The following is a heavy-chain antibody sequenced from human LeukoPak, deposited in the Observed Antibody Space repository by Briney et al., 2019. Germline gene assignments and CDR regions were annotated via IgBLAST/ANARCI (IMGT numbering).Heavy chain of an antibody. CDR3: ARDGGRGAAAGTFDY. J-gene: IGHJ4*02. D-gene: IGHD6-13*01. CDR1: GYTFTSYG. Sequence: APVKASSKASGYTFTSYGISGVRQAPGQGLEWMGWISAYNGNTNYAQKLQGRVTMTTDTSTSTAYMELRSLRSDDTAVYYCARDGGRGAAAGTFDYWGQGTLVTVSS. CDR2: ISAYNGNT. V-gene: IGHV1-18*01.